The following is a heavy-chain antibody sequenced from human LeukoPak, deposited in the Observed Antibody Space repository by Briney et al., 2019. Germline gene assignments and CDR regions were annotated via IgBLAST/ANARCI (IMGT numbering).Heavy chain of an antibody. CDR1: GYTFTSYA. CDR2: ISAGNGNT. D-gene: IGHD3-3*01. Sequence: ASVKVSCKASGYTFTSYAIHWVRQAPGQRLERVGWISAGNGNTQYSQNFQGRVTFISNTSATTAFMELSSLRSEDAAVYYCARDSSDFWSGLDYWGQGTLVTVSS. CDR3: ARDSSDFWSGLDY. V-gene: IGHV1-3*01. J-gene: IGHJ4*02.